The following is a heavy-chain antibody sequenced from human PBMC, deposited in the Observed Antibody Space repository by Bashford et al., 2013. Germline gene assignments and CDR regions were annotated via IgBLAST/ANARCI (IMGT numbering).Heavy chain of an antibody. Sequence: VRQAPGKGLEWVSAISGSGGSTYYADSVKGRFTISRDNSKNTLYLQMNSLRAEDTAVYYCAKETNYYYYYGMDVWGQGTTVTVSS. CDR2: ISGSGGST. J-gene: IGHJ6*01. V-gene: IGHV3-23*01. CDR3: AKETNYYYYYGMDV.